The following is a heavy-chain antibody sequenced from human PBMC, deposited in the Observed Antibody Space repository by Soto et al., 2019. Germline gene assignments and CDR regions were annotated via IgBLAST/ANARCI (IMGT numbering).Heavy chain of an antibody. CDR1: GFTFSSYA. J-gene: IGHJ6*03. CDR2: ISGSGGST. V-gene: IGHV3-23*01. CDR3: ATSQGNYYYYYMDV. Sequence: GGSLRLSCAASGFTFSSYAMSWVRQAPGKGLEWVSAISGSGGSTYYADSVKGRFTISRDNSKNTLYLQMNSLRAEDTAVYYCATSQGNYYYYYMDVWGKGTTVTVSS. D-gene: IGHD3-10*01.